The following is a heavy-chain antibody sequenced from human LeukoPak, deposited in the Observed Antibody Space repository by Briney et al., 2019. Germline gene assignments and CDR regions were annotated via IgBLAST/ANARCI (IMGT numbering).Heavy chain of an antibody. CDR1: GFTFDDYA. J-gene: IGHJ6*02. D-gene: IGHD6-13*01. CDR2: ISWNSGNI. CDR3: AKDVAAAGMRYYYGMDV. V-gene: IGHV3-9*01. Sequence: PGGSLRLSCAASGFTFDDYAMHWVRQAPGKGLEWVSGISWNSGNIAYADSVKGRFAISRDNAKNSLYLQMNSLRAEDTALYYCAKDVAAAGMRYYYGMDVWGQGTTVTVSS.